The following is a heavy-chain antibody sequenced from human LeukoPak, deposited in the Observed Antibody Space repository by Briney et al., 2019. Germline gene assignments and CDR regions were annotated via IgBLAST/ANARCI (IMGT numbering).Heavy chain of an antibody. V-gene: IGHV4-39*01. CDR2: IYYSGST. Sequence: SETLSLTCTVSGGSISSSGYYWGWIRQPPGKGLEWIASIYYSGSTYYNPSLKSRVTISVDTSRNQLSLKLSSLTAADTAVYYCARHEYSGSCYGLSWFDPWGQGTLVTVSS. D-gene: IGHD1-26*01. J-gene: IGHJ5*02. CDR3: ARHEYSGSCYGLSWFDP. CDR1: GGSISSSGYY.